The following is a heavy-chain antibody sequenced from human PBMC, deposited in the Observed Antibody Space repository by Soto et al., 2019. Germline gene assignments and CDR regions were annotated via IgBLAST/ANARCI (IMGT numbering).Heavy chain of an antibody. CDR1: GYTFNSYG. D-gene: IGHD1-26*01. CDR3: ARGRMGASTMYAFDL. V-gene: IGHV1-18*01. J-gene: IGHJ3*01. CDR2: INGYNGNT. Sequence: QVQLVQSGAEVKKPGASVKVSCKASGYTFNSYGISWVRQAPGQGLEWMGWINGYNGNTNYGQKVQDRVTVTAEISTTTAYMELRSLRSDDTAVYYCARGRMGASTMYAFDLWGQGTMVTVSS.